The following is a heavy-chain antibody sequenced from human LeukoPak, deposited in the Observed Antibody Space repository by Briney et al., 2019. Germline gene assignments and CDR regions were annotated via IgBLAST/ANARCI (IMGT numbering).Heavy chain of an antibody. J-gene: IGHJ5*02. D-gene: IGHD1-26*01. CDR1: GGSISSYY. CDR2: IHTSGST. CDR3: ARTPVGATTSTGNWFDP. Sequence: SSETLSLTCSVSGGSISSYYWSWIRQPAGKGLEWIGRIHTSGSTNYNPSLKSRVTMSVDTSKNQFSLKLSSVTAADTAVYYCARTPVGATTSTGNWFDPWGQGTLVTVSS. V-gene: IGHV4-4*07.